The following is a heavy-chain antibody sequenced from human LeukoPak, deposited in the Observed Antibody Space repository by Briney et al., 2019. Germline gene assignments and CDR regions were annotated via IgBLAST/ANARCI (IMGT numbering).Heavy chain of an antibody. CDR1: GVSFSGYY. Sequence: PSETLSLTCAVYGVSFSGYYWSWIRQPPGKGLEWIGEINHSGSTNYNPSLKSRVTISVDTSKNQFSLKLSSVTAADTAVYYCASRSSGWRKPLDYWGQGTLVTVSS. J-gene: IGHJ4*02. V-gene: IGHV4-34*01. CDR3: ASRSSGWRKPLDY. CDR2: INHSGST. D-gene: IGHD6-19*01.